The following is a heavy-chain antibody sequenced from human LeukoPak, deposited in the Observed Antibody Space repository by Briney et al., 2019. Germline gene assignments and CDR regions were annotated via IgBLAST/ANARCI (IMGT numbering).Heavy chain of an antibody. CDR2: ISYDGSNK. CDR1: GFTFSSYA. D-gene: IGHD6-6*01. J-gene: IGHJ4*02. CDR3: ARDQKGGHSSSPPHY. V-gene: IGHV3-30*01. Sequence: GRSLRLSCAASGFTFSSYAMHWVRQAPGKGLEWVAVISYDGSNKYYADSVKGRFTISRDNSKNTLYLQMNSLRAEDTAVYYCARDQKGGHSSSPPHYWGQGTLVTVSS.